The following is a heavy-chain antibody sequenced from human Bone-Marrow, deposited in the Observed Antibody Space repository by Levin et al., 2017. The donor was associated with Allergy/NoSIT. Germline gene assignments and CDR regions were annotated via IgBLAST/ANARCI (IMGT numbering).Heavy chain of an antibody. CDR3: ARVISVSYHFDY. Sequence: GASVKVSCKASGYTFTSYAMHWVRQAPGHRLEWMGWIPAGNGNTKYSQKFQGRVTITRDTSASTAYMELSSLRSEDTAVYYCARVISVSYHFDYWGQGTLVTVSS. CDR2: IPAGNGNT. V-gene: IGHV1-3*01. D-gene: IGHD1-26*01. CDR1: GYTFTSYA. J-gene: IGHJ4*02.